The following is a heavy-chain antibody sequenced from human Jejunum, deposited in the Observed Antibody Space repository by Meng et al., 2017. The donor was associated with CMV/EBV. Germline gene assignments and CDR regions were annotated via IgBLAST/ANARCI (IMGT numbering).Heavy chain of an antibody. CDR3: VGSGLGVDWYFDL. V-gene: IGHV3-74*03. CDR2: VSLDGYTT. Sequence: CAASGCAVSSNWVHWVRQAPGKGLVWVARVSLDGYTTTYADSVKGRFTISRDNAKNMLYLQMNSLTVGDTALYYCVGSGLGVDWYFDLWGRGTLVTVSS. CDR1: GCAVSSNW. J-gene: IGHJ2*01. D-gene: IGHD2-15*01.